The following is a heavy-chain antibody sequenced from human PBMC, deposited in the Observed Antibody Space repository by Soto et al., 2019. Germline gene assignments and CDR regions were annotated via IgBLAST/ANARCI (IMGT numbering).Heavy chain of an antibody. V-gene: IGHV2-5*02. D-gene: IGHD2-15*01. CDR2: IYWDDDD. J-gene: IGHJ4*02. CDR3: AQRVGRYCRGGSCFYYFDH. CDR1: GFSLSTSGVA. Sequence: QVTLKESGPTLVKPTQTLTLTCTFSGFSLSTSGVAVGWIRQPPGKALEWLALIYWDDDDRYSPSLRSRLTITKGTSKNQVGLTMTDMDPVDTATYYCAQRVGRYCRGGSCFYYFDHWGQGILVTVSS.